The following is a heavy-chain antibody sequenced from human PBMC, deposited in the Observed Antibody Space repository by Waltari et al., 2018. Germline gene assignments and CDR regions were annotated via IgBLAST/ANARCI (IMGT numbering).Heavy chain of an antibody. J-gene: IGHJ6*03. D-gene: IGHD3-3*01. Sequence: QVQLQQWGAGLLKPSETLSLTCAVYGGSFSGYYWSWIRQPPGKGLEWIGEINHSGSTNYNPSLKSRVTISVDTSKNQFSLKLSSVTAADTAVYYCARVKYYDFWSGYSRRYYYMDVWGKGTTVTISS. CDR3: ARVKYYDFWSGYSRRYYYMDV. V-gene: IGHV4-34*01. CDR1: GGSFSGYY. CDR2: INHSGST.